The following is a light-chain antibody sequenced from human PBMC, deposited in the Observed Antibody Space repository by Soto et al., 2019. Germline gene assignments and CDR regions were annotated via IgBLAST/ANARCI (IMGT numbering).Light chain of an antibody. CDR2: GAS. J-gene: IGKJ4*01. CDR3: QQYADSPQRLI. Sequence: EIVLTQSPGTLSLSPGERATLSCRASQSVNSAYLAWYQQKPGQAPRLLIYGASNRAAGIPDRFSCSGYGTDFTLTISRMEPADFAVYYCQQYADSPQRLIFGGGTKVEIK. CDR1: QSVNSAY. V-gene: IGKV3-20*01.